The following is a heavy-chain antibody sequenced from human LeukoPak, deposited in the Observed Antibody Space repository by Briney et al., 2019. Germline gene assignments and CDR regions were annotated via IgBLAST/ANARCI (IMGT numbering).Heavy chain of an antibody. J-gene: IGHJ4*02. CDR1: GFPFGSYV. Sequence: PGGSLRLSCKASGFPFGSYVMSWVRQAPGKGLEWIAYINHNAEMIFYPDFVKGRFTISRDNAKNSLYLQMNALRYEDTAIYYCARDHDWAFDLWGQGTLVTVSS. CDR2: INHNAEMI. D-gene: IGHD3-9*01. V-gene: IGHV3-48*02. CDR3: ARDHDWAFDL.